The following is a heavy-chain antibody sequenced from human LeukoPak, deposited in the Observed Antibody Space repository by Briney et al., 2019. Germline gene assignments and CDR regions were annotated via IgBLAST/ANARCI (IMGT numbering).Heavy chain of an antibody. V-gene: IGHV4-4*02. J-gene: IGHJ5*02. Sequence: SETLSLTCTVSGGSVSRSNWWTWIRQTPGKGLEWIGEIFHTGHTNYNPSLKSRVTISVDKSSNHFSLNLNSVTAADTAVYYCAKDGGLTIVRGVVDLWGQGTLVTVSS. D-gene: IGHD3-10*01. CDR2: IFHTGHT. CDR3: AKDGGLTIVRGVVDL. CDR1: GGSVSRSNW.